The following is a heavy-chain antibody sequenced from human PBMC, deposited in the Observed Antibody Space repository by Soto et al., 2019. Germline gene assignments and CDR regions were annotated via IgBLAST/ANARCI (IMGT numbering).Heavy chain of an antibody. CDR3: ARATYYYDSSGYWAAFDI. J-gene: IGHJ3*02. CDR2: IIPIFGTA. CDR1: GGTISSYA. Sequence: SVKVSCRASGGTISSYAISWVRQAPGQGLEWMGGIIPIFGTANYAQKFQGRVTITADESTSTAYMELSSLRSEDTAVYYCARATYYYDSSGYWAAFDIWGQGTMVTVSS. V-gene: IGHV1-69*13. D-gene: IGHD3-22*01.